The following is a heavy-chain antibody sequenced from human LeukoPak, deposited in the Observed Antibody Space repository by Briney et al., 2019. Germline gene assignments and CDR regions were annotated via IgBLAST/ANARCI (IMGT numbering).Heavy chain of an antibody. CDR1: GDTFTGYY. J-gene: IGHJ4*02. D-gene: IGHD3-22*01. CDR3: ARVSRFYYDSSGDFDY. V-gene: IGHV1-2*02. CDR2: INPNSGGT. Sequence: ASLKISCKASGDTFTGYYMHWVRQAPGHGLEWMGWINPNSGGTNYAQKFQGRVTMTRDTSINTAYMELSRLRSDDTAIYYCARVSRFYYDSSGDFDYWGQGTLVTVSS.